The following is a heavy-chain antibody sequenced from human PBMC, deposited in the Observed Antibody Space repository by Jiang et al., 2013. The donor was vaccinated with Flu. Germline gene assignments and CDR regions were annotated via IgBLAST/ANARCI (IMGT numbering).Heavy chain of an antibody. Sequence: GAEVKKPGESLRISCKGSGYSFSNYWISWVRQMPGKGLEWIGRIDPSDSYSDYSPSFQGHVNISADKSISTAYLQWSSLKASDTAIYYCARHNGASAHQRSLPGNNWFDPWGQGTLVTVSS. V-gene: IGHV5-10-1*01. J-gene: IGHJ5*02. CDR2: IDPSDSYS. D-gene: IGHD6-13*01. CDR1: GYSFSNYW. CDR3: ARHNGASAHQRSLPGNNWFDP.